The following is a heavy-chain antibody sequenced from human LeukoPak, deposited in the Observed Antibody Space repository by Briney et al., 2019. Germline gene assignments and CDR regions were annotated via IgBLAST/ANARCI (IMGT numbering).Heavy chain of an antibody. J-gene: IGHJ5*02. V-gene: IGHV1-3*01. CDR3: ASFGVVPAAPFDP. D-gene: IGHD2-2*01. Sequence: ASVKVPCKASGYTFTSYAMHWVRQAPGQRLEWMGWTNAGNGNTKYSQKFQGRVTITRDTSASTAYMELSSLRSEDTAVYYCASFGVVPAAPFDPWGQRTLVTVSS. CDR1: GYTFTSYA. CDR2: TNAGNGNT.